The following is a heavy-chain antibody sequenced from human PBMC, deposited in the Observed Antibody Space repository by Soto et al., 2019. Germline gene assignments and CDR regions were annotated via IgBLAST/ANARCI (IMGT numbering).Heavy chain of an antibody. CDR1: GYTFTSYY. V-gene: IGHV1-46*04. J-gene: IGHJ6*02. CDR3: ARGWGRVVYAMDV. D-gene: IGHD1-26*01. CDR2: INPVGGST. Sequence: QVQLVQSGAEVKKPGASVRVSCKASGYTFTSYYIHWVRQAPGQGLEWVSIINPVGGSTNYAQKLQGRVTVTRDAATSTVHMELGSLRSKDTAVYYCARGWGRVVYAMDVWGQGTTVTVSS.